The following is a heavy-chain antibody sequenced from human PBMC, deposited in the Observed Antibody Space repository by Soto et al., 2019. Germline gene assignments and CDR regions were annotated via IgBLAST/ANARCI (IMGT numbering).Heavy chain of an antibody. J-gene: IGHJ6*02. CDR2: IIPIFGTA. Sequence: QVQLVQSGAEGKKPGSSVKVSCKASGGTFSSYAISWLRQAPGQGLEWMGGIIPIFGTANYAQKFQGRVTITADESTSTAYMELSSLRSEDTAVYYCARHPRQNYYYGMDVWGQGTTVTVSS. CDR1: GGTFSSYA. CDR3: ARHPRQNYYYGMDV. V-gene: IGHV1-69*12.